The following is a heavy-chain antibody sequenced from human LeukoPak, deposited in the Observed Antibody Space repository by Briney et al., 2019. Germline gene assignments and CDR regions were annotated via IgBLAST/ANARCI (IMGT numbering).Heavy chain of an antibody. CDR3: CGSYSYYYYYMDV. V-gene: IGHV1-69*05. Sequence: GASVKVSCKASGGTFSSYAISWVRQAPGQGLEWMGGIIPIFGTANYAQKFQGRVTITTDESTSTAYMELSSLRSEDTAVYYCCGSYSYYYYYMDVWGKGTTVTVSS. CDR1: GGTFSSYA. D-gene: IGHD1-26*01. CDR2: IIPIFGTA. J-gene: IGHJ6*03.